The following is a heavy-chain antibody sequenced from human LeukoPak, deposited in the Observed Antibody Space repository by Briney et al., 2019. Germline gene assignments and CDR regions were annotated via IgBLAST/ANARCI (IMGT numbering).Heavy chain of an antibody. CDR1: CGSISSGGYY. Sequence: PSQTLSLTCTVSCGSISSGGYYCTCIRQHPGNGLEWIGYIYYSGTTYYNPSLKSRVTISVDSYNNQFSLNLSSVTAADTDVYYCARDDVGSAFDYWGPGNLVT. J-gene: IGHJ4*02. CDR3: ARDDVGSAFDY. V-gene: IGHV4-31*03. CDR2: IYYSGTT. D-gene: IGHD1-26*01.